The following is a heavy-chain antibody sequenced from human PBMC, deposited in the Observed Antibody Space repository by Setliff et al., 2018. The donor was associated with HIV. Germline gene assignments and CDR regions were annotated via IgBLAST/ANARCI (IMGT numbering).Heavy chain of an antibody. Sequence: SVKVSCKTSGGSFSKYAISWVRQAPGQGLEWVGGIIPSFDTPVYAQKFQDKVTITADESTSTAYMELSSLRSEYTAVYDCARDFTGGDGYKCWDYWGQGTLVTVSS. CDR1: GGSFSKYA. CDR3: ARDFTGGDGYKCWDY. V-gene: IGHV1-69*13. CDR2: IIPSFDTP. J-gene: IGHJ4*02. D-gene: IGHD3-16*01.